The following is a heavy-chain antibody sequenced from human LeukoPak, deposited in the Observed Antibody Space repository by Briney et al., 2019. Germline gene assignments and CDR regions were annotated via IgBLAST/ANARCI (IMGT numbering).Heavy chain of an antibody. J-gene: IGHJ4*02. D-gene: IGHD2-2*01. CDR2: ISYDGSNK. V-gene: IGHV3-30*04. Sequence: GRSLRLSCAASGFTFSSYAMHWVRQAPGKGLEWVAVISYDGSNKYYADSVKGRFTISRDNSKNTLYLQMNSLRAEDTAVYYCASDLPAQLGNYWGQGTLVTVSS. CDR3: ASDLPAQLGNY. CDR1: GFTFSSYA.